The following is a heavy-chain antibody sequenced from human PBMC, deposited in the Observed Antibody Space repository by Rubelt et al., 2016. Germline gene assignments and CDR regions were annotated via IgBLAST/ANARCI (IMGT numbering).Heavy chain of an antibody. CDR2: INHSGST. V-gene: IGHV4-34*01. CDR1: GGSFSGYY. D-gene: IGHD6-19*01. J-gene: IGHJ4*02. CDR3: ARGSSSGWYRRGKSFDY. Sequence: QVQLQQWGAGLLKPSETLSLTCAVYGGSFSGYYWSWIRQPPGKGLEWIGEINHSGSTNYNPSPQSRGTISEEPARNQFALKLSSVTAAETAVYYWARGSSSGWYRRGKSFDYWGQGTLVTVSS.